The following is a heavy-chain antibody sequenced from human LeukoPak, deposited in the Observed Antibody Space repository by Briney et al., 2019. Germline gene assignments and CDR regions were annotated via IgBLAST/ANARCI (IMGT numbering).Heavy chain of an antibody. CDR1: GGSFSGYY. V-gene: IGHV4-34*01. CDR2: INHSGST. Sequence: SETLSLTCAVYGGSFSGYYWSWIRQPPGKGLEWIGEINHSGSTNYNPSLKSRVTISVDTSKNQLSLKLSSVTAADTAVYYCARGHRGYYYMDVWGKGTTVTVSS. J-gene: IGHJ6*03. D-gene: IGHD3-10*01. CDR3: ARGHRGYYYMDV.